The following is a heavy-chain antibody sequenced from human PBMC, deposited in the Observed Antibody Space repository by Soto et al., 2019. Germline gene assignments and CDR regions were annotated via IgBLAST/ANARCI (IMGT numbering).Heavy chain of an antibody. CDR2: IYSGDSDT. V-gene: IGHV5-51*01. D-gene: IGHD4-17*01. CDR3: ARHAAYVDFHYYGMDV. Sequence: GESLKISCKGSGYSFTSYWIGWGRQMPGKGLEWMGIIYSGDSDTRYSPSFQGQVPISADKSISTAFLQWSSLKASDSAMYYCARHAAYVDFHYYGMDVWGQGTTVTVSS. CDR1: GYSFTSYW. J-gene: IGHJ6*02.